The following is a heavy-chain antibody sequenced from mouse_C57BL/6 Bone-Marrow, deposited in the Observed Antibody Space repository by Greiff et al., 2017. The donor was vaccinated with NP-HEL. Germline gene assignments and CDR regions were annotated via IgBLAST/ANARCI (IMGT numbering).Heavy chain of an antibody. CDR3: ARSVVREGAY. CDR1: GYTFTDYY. D-gene: IGHD2-2*01. J-gene: IGHJ3*01. Sequence: EVQLQQSGPVLVKPGASVKMSCKASGYTFTDYYISWVKQSPGQSLEWIGVINPYNGGTSYNQKFKGKATLTVDKSSSTAYMELNSLTSEDSAVYYCARSVVREGAYWGQGTLVTVSA. CDR2: INPYNGGT. V-gene: IGHV1-19*01.